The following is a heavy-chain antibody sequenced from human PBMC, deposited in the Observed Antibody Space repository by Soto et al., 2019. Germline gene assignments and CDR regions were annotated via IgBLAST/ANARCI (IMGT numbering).Heavy chain of an antibody. CDR2: IDPSDSYT. CDR3: ARQESVPYCSSTSCHNWFDP. Sequence: PGESLKISCKGSGYSFTSYWSSWVRQMPGKGLEWMGRIDPSDSYTNYSPSFQGHVTISADKSISTAYLQWSSPKASDTAMYYCARQESVPYCSSTSCHNWFDPWGQGTLVTVSS. CDR1: GYSFTSYW. V-gene: IGHV5-10-1*01. J-gene: IGHJ5*02. D-gene: IGHD2-2*01.